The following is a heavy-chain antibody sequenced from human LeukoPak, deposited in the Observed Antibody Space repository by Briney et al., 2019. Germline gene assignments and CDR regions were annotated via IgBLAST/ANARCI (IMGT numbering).Heavy chain of an antibody. V-gene: IGHV3-21*06. CDR1: GFIFSSYN. D-gene: IGHD3-9*01. Sequence: GGSLRLSCAASGFIFSSYNMNWVRQTPGKGLEWVSSINPNGDYIYYADSVKGRFTISRDNAKNSLYLQMTSLKAEDTAVYFCARGIGYFDWLFFSWGQGTPLTVSS. CDR3: ARGIGYFDWLFFS. J-gene: IGHJ5*02. CDR2: INPNGDYI.